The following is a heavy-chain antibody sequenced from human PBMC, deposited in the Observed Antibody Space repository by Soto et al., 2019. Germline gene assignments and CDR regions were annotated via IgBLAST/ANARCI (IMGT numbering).Heavy chain of an antibody. D-gene: IGHD1-26*01. Sequence: LTCSVSGASISYNYWNWVRQVPGKGLEWIAYMYYSGSTKYNPSLKSRVTISGDTSKNQVSLSLTSVTAADTGMYYCARSSGTYGTLDYWGEGTLVTVSS. CDR1: GASISYNY. J-gene: IGHJ4*02. CDR2: MYYSGST. CDR3: ARSSGTYGTLDY. V-gene: IGHV4-59*01.